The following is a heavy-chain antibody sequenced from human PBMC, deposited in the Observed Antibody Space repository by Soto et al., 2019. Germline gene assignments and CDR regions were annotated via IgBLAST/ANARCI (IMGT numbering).Heavy chain of an antibody. CDR2: IIPIFGTA. Sequence: SVKVSCKASGGTFSSYAISWVRQAPGQGLEWMGGIIPIFGTANYAQKFQGRVTITADESTSTAYMELSSLRSEDTAVYYCARDRGIAAELKFADTGFDPWGQGTLVTVSS. J-gene: IGHJ5*02. CDR3: ARDRGIAAELKFADTGFDP. CDR1: GGTFSSYA. D-gene: IGHD6-13*01. V-gene: IGHV1-69*13.